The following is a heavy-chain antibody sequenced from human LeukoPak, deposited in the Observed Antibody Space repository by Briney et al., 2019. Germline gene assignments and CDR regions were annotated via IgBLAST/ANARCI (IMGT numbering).Heavy chain of an antibody. CDR3: ARGGYRSSTSCGDFDY. D-gene: IGHD2-2*01. J-gene: IGHJ4*02. CDR2: INHSGST. CDR1: GGSFSGYY. Sequence: SETLSLTCAVYGGSFSGYYWGWIRQPPGKGLEWIGEINHSGSTNYNPSLKSRVTISVDTSKNQFSLKLSSVTAADTAVYYCARGGYRSSTSCGDFDYWGQGTLVTVSS. V-gene: IGHV4-34*01.